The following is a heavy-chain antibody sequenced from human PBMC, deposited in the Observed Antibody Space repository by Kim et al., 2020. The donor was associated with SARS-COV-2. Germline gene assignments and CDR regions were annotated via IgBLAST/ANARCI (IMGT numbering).Heavy chain of an antibody. D-gene: IGHD3-10*01. Sequence: NPSLKSRVTRSVDTSKNQFSLKLSCVTAADTAVYYCARGTYYYGSGSYRDWGQGTLVTVSS. J-gene: IGHJ4*02. V-gene: IGHV4-31*02. CDR3: ARGTYYYGSGSYRD.